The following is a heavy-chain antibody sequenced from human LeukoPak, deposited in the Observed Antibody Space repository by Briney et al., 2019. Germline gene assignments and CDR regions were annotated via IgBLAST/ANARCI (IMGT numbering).Heavy chain of an antibody. D-gene: IGHD3-10*01. Sequence: TGGSLRLSCAASGFTFSSYSMNWVRQAPGKGLEWVSSISSSSSYIYYADSVKGRFTIPRDNAKNSLYLQMNSLRAEDTAVYYCARDRGFGREDWFDPWGQGTLVTVSS. J-gene: IGHJ5*02. CDR1: GFTFSSYS. CDR2: ISSSSSYI. V-gene: IGHV3-21*01. CDR3: ARDRGFGREDWFDP.